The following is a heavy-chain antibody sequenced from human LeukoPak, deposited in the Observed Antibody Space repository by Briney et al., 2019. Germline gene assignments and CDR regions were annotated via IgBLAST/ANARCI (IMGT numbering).Heavy chain of an antibody. D-gene: IGHD5-12*01. CDR1: GFTFDDYA. CDR2: ISWNSGSI. J-gene: IGHJ1*01. V-gene: IGHV3-9*01. CDR3: AKDKAMIVQGYFQH. Sequence: GRSLRLSCAASGFTFDDYAMHWVRQAPGEGLEWVSGISWNSGSIGYADSVKGRFTISRDNAKNSLYLQMNSLRAEDTTLYYCAKDKAMIVQGYFQHWGQGTLVTVSS.